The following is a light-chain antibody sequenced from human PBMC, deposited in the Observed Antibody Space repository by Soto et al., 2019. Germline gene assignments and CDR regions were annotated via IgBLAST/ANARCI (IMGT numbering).Light chain of an antibody. CDR3: HQYGTSPST. CDR2: GAF. V-gene: IGKV3-20*01. Sequence: EVVLTQSPDTLSLSPGERATISCRASQSVGSTYLAWYQHRNGQPPRLLIYGAFSRATGISHRFSGSGSETDFTLTINGLEPEDFAVYFGHQYGTSPSTFGQGTKLEI. CDR1: QSVGSTY. J-gene: IGKJ2*01.